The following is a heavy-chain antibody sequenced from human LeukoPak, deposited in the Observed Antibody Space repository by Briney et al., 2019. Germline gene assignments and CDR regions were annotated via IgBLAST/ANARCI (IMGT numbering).Heavy chain of an antibody. CDR1: GGTFSSYA. J-gene: IGHJ3*02. D-gene: IGHD2-15*01. Sequence: SVKVSCKASGGTFSSYAISWVRQAPGQGLEWMGRIIPILGIANYAQKFQGRVTITADKSTSTAYMELSSLRSEDTAVYYCARDFTAASAFDIWGQGTMVTVSS. V-gene: IGHV1-69*04. CDR2: IIPILGIA. CDR3: ARDFTAASAFDI.